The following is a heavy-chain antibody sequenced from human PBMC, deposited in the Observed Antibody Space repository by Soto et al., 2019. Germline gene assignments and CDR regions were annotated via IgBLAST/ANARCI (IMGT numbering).Heavy chain of an antibody. V-gene: IGHV4-34*01. CDR1: GGSFSGYY. CDR3: ARGQCSSASCYRPGDY. Sequence: QVQLQQWGAGLLKPSETLSLTCAVYGGSFSGYYWSWIRQPPGKGLGWIGEINHSGSTNYNPSLTSRVTISVDTSKNQFSLKLSSVTAANTAVYYCARGQCSSASCYRPGDYWGQGTLVTVSS. J-gene: IGHJ4*02. D-gene: IGHD2-2*01. CDR2: INHSGST.